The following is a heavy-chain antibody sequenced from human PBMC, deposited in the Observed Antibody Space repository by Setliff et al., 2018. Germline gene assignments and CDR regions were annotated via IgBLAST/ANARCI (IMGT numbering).Heavy chain of an antibody. CDR3: ARAPSSTVINWFDP. V-gene: IGHV1-69*06. Sequence: ASVKVSCKASGGTFSSYAISWVRQAPGQGLEWMGRIIPIFGTANYAQKFQGRVTITADKSTSTAYMELSSLRSEDTAVYYCARAPSSTVINWFDPWGQGTLVTV. D-gene: IGHD3-22*01. J-gene: IGHJ5*02. CDR1: GGTFSSYA. CDR2: IIPIFGTA.